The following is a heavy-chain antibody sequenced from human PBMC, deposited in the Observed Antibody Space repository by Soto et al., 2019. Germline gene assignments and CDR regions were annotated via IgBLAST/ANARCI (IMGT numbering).Heavy chain of an antibody. CDR2: IIPIFGTA. CDR1: GGTFSSYG. CDR3: ASPLDMATTNGRFDY. D-gene: IGHD5-12*01. J-gene: IGHJ4*02. V-gene: IGHV1-69*01. Sequence: QVQLVQSGAEVKKPGSSVKVSCKASGGTFSSYGISWVRQAPGQGLEWMGGIIPIFGTANYAQKFQGRVTITADESTSTAYMELSSLRSEDTAVSYCASPLDMATTNGRFDYWGQGTLVTVSS.